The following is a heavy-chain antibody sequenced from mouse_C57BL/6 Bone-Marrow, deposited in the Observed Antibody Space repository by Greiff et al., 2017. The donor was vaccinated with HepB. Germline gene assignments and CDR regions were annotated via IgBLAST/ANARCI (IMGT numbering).Heavy chain of an antibody. CDR3: ARWGDGYLYYAMDY. Sequence: QVQLQQPGAELVMPGASVKLSCKASGYTFTSYWMHWVKQRPGQGLEWIGEIDPSDSYTNYNQKFKGKSTLTVDKSSSTAYMQLSSLTSEDSAVYYCARWGDGYLYYAMDYWGQGTSVTGSS. CDR2: IDPSDSYT. D-gene: IGHD2-3*01. J-gene: IGHJ4*01. CDR1: GYTFTSYW. V-gene: IGHV1-69*01.